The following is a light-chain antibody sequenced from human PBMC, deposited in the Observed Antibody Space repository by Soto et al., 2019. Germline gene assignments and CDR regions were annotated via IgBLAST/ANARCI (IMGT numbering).Light chain of an antibody. J-gene: IGKJ4*01. Sequence: EIVLTQSPATLSLSPGERATLSCRASQSVSSYLAWYQQKPGQAPRLLIYDASNRATGIPARFSGSGSETDFTLTISSLEPEDFAVYYCHQRSDWHTFGGGTRVQIK. CDR1: QSVSSY. CDR2: DAS. V-gene: IGKV3-11*01. CDR3: HQRSDWHT.